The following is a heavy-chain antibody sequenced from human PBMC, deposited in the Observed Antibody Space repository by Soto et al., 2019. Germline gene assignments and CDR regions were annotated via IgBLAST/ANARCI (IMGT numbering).Heavy chain of an antibody. J-gene: IGHJ4*02. D-gene: IGHD3-3*01. CDR2: IIPIFGTA. V-gene: IGHV1-69*13. Sequence: VKVSCKASGGTFSSYSISWVRQAPGQGLEWMGGIIPIFGTANYAQKFQGRVTITADESTSTAYMELSSLRSEDTAVYYCAIWSGYRWLFDYWGQGTLVTVSS. CDR1: GGTFSSYS. CDR3: AIWSGYRWLFDY.